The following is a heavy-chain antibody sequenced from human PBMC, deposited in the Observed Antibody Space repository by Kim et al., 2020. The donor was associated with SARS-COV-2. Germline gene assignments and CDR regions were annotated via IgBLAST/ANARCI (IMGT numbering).Heavy chain of an antibody. CDR2: IKTTSDGGTT. CDR3: TTVNNDYDAYKYYYYYAFDV. Sequence: GGSLRLSCAASGFTFTKASMTWVRQTPGKGLQWVARIKTTSDGGTTDYAAPVEGRFSISRDDSKQVVSLQMNSLKTEDTAVYFCTTVNNDYDAYKYYYYYAFDVWGQGTTVTVSS. V-gene: IGHV3-15*01. CDR1: GFTFTKAS. D-gene: IGHD3-16*01. J-gene: IGHJ6*02.